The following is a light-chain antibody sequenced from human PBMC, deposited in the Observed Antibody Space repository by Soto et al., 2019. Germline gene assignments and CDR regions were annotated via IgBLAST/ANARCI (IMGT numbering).Light chain of an antibody. Sequence: DIQMTQSPSTLSASVGDRVTITCRASQSISSWLAWYQQKPGKAPKLLIYDASSLESGVPSRFSGSGSGTEFTLTISSLQPDDFAVYYCQQYNNWPRATFGGGTKVETK. CDR2: DAS. CDR1: QSISSW. J-gene: IGKJ4*01. V-gene: IGKV1-5*01. CDR3: QQYNNWPRAT.